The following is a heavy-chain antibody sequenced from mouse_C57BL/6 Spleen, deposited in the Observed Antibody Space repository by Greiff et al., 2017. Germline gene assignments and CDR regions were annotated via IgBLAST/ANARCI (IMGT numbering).Heavy chain of an antibody. CDR2: INPNNGGT. CDR3: ARSDYYGSGGYYAMDY. D-gene: IGHD1-1*01. V-gene: IGHV1-26*01. CDR1: GYTFTDYY. J-gene: IGHJ4*01. Sequence: VQLQQSGPELVKPGASVKISCKASGYTFTDYYMNWVKQSHGKSLEWIGDINPNNGGTSYNQKFKGKATLTVDKSSSTAYMELRSLTSEDSAVYYCARSDYYGSGGYYAMDYWGQGTSVTVSS.